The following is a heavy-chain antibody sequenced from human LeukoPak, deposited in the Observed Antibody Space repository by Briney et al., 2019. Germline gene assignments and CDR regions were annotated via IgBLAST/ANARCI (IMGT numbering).Heavy chain of an antibody. V-gene: IGHV3-23*01. CDR1: GFTFSTYA. CDR3: AKGITYDSLDF. Sequence: GGSLRLSCAASGFTFSTYAMTWLRQAPGKGLEWVSSISGSRGNTFYSDSVKGRFTISRDNSKTTLCLQMNSLRAEDTAVYYCAKGITYDSLDFWGQGTLVTVSS. D-gene: IGHD3-10*01. J-gene: IGHJ4*02. CDR2: ISGSRGNT.